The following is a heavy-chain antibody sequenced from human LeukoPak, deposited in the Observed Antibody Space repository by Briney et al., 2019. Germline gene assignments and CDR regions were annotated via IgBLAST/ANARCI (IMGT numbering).Heavy chain of an antibody. V-gene: IGHV4-59*01. Sequence: SETLSLTCTVSGGSISTYYWSWIRQPPGKGLEWIGYIYYDGSTNYHPSLESRVTISVDTSKNQFSLKLRFVIAADTAMYYCAGGPRSSWSRGVDVWGPGTTVTVSS. CDR3: AGGPRSSWSRGVDV. D-gene: IGHD6-13*01. J-gene: IGHJ6*02. CDR1: GGSISTYY. CDR2: IYYDGST.